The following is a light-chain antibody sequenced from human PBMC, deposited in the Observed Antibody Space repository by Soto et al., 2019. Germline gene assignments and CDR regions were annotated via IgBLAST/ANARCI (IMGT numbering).Light chain of an antibody. V-gene: IGKV3-20*01. J-gene: IGKJ2*01. Sequence: EVVLTQSPGILSLSPGERATLSCRASQSVSSSYLAWYQQKPGQAPRLLIYGSSSRATGVPDRFSGSGSGTDFTLTVSRLEPEGFAVYYCQQYCSAPPYTFGQGTALQIK. CDR2: GSS. CDR3: QQYCSAPPYT. CDR1: QSVSSSY.